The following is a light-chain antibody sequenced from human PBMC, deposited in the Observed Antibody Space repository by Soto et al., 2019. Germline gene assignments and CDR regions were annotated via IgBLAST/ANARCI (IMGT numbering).Light chain of an antibody. CDR2: GAS. J-gene: IGKJ3*01. Sequence: RQPTSIISLCTEKRYTFSCSARQSGSNQSLAWYQQTPRHAPRLLIYGASTRATGLPVRFSGSGTRRERTLTVISLLSQDCAFYLCQHYNSWQKFGPGDKGGYQ. CDR3: QHYNSWQK. CDR1: QSGSNQ. V-gene: IGKV3-15*01.